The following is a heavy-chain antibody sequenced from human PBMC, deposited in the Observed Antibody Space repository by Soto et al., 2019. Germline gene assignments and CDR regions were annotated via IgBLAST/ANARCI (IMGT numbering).Heavy chain of an antibody. CDR1: GYSFTNYG. CDR2: ISAYNGNT. D-gene: IGHD6-19*01. V-gene: IGHV1-18*01. Sequence: QDQLVQSGVEVKRPGASVKVSCKASGYSFTNYGITWVRQAPGQGFEWMGWISAYNGNTKYAQKLQGRVTMTTDASTSTAYLEWRSLTSDDTAVYYCARDRGVAPPVAGNTHYYYYMDDWGKGTTVTVSS. J-gene: IGHJ6*03. CDR3: ARDRGVAPPVAGNTHYYYYMDD.